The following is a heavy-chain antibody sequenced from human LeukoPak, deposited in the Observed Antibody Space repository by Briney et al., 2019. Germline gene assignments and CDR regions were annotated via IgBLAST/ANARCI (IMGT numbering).Heavy chain of an antibody. CDR3: ARVGILSSGWPPTYEGYYMDV. V-gene: IGHV1-69*05. CDR2: IIPIFGTA. CDR1: GGTFSSYA. J-gene: IGHJ6*03. Sequence: SVKVSCKASGGTFSSYAISWVRQAPGQGLEWMGGIIPIFGTANYAQKFQGRVTITTDESTSTAYMELSSLRSEDTAVYYCARVGILSSGWPPTYEGYYMDVWGKGTTVTVSS. D-gene: IGHD6-19*01.